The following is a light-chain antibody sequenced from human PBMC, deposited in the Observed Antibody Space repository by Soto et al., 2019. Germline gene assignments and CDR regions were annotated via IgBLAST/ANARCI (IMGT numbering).Light chain of an antibody. V-gene: IGKV3-20*01. CDR2: VAS. CDR1: QSVTSSY. Sequence: EIVLTQSPGTLSLSPGERASLSCRASQSVTSSYLAWYQQKPGQAPRLLLYVASNRATGIPDRFSGSGSGTDFTLTINRLEPEDFAVYYCQQYGSSPWTFGQGTKVEIK. J-gene: IGKJ1*01. CDR3: QQYGSSPWT.